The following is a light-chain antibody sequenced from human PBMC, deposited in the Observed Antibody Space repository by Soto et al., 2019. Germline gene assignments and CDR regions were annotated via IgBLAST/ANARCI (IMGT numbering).Light chain of an antibody. Sequence: QSVLTQPASVSGSPGQSITISCTGTSSDVGGYNYVSWYQQHPGKAPKLMIYDVSNRPSGVSNRFSGSESGNTASLTISGLQVEDEADYYCSSYTSSGTRVFGTGTKLTVL. CDR1: SSDVGGYNY. V-gene: IGLV2-14*01. CDR3: SSYTSSGTRV. J-gene: IGLJ1*01. CDR2: DVS.